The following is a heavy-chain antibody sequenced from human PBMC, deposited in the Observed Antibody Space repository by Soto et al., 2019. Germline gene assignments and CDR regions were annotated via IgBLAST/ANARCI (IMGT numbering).Heavy chain of an antibody. J-gene: IGHJ4*01. CDR2: IKSKGHGGTT. CDR1: GFAFSNAW. CDR3: TTDSYTSVIVVRFDY. D-gene: IGHD3-22*01. V-gene: IGHV3-15*07. Sequence: GGSLRLSCAASGFAFSNAWINWVRQAPGKGLEWVGRIKSKGHGGTTDFAAPVRGRFAISRDDSRNLVYMQMNSLNTEDTAVYYCTTDSYTSVIVVRFDYWGHGTLVTVSS.